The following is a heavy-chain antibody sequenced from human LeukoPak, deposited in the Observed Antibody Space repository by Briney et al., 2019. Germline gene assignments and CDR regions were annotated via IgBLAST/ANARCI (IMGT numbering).Heavy chain of an antibody. J-gene: IGHJ4*02. CDR2: INWNGGST. D-gene: IGHD3-10*01. CDR1: AFTFDDFG. V-gene: IGHV3-20*04. Sequence: AGSLRLSCAASAFTFDDFGMGWVRQAQGKGLEWVSGINWNGGSTGYADSVKGRFTISRDNAKNSLYLQMNSLRAEDTALYYCAKEGYYYGSGSYSYYFGYWGQGTLVTVSS. CDR3: AKEGYYYGSGSYSYYFGY.